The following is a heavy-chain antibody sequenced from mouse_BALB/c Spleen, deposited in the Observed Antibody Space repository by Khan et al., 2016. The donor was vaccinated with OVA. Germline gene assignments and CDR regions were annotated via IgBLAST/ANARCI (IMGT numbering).Heavy chain of an antibody. J-gene: IGHJ2*01. V-gene: IGHV1-7*01. Sequence: QIQLVQSGAELAKPGASVKMSCKASGYTFTSYWMHWVKQRPGPGLEWIGYINPSSGYTEYNQNFKDKATLTADKSSSTAYMQLSSLTSEDSAVYYCARDRIDYWGQGTTLTVAS. CDR2: INPSSGYT. CDR3: ARDRIDY. CDR1: GYTFTSYW.